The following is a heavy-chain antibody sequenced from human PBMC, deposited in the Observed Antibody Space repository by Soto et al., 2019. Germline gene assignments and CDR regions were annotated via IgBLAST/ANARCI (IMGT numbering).Heavy chain of an antibody. CDR2: IYYSGST. CDR1: GGSISSYY. D-gene: IGHD4-17*01. V-gene: IGHV4-59*01. CDR3: ARRTVTTIHYYGMDV. J-gene: IGHJ6*02. Sequence: PSETLSLTCTVSGGSISSYYWTWIRQPPGKGLEWIGYIYYSGSTYYNPSLKSRVTISVDTSKNQFSLRLNSVTAADTAVYYCARRTVTTIHYYGMDVWGQGITVTVSS.